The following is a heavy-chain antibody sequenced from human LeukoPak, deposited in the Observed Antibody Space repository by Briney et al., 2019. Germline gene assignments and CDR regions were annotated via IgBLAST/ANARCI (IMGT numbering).Heavy chain of an antibody. CDR3: AREDTGIDY. D-gene: IGHD1-14*01. J-gene: IGHJ4*02. V-gene: IGHV3-30*03. Sequence: GGSLRLSCAASGFTFSSYGMHWVRQAPGKGLEWVAVISYDGSNKYYADSVKGRFTISRDNSKNTLYLQMNSLRAEDTAVYYCAREDTGIDYWGQGTLVTVSS. CDR2: ISYDGSNK. CDR1: GFTFSSYG.